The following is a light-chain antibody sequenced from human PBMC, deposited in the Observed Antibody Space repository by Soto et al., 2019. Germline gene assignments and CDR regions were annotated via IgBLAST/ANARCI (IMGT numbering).Light chain of an antibody. J-gene: IGKJ1*01. Sequence: EKVMTQSPATLSMSPGERATLSCRASQSVSNFLAWYQQKPGQTPRLLIYGASTRATCIPARFSGSGSGTEFTLTISSLQSEDLAVYYCQQYSNGPSWTFGQGTKVEVK. CDR2: GAS. V-gene: IGKV3-15*01. CDR3: QQYSNGPSWT. CDR1: QSVSNF.